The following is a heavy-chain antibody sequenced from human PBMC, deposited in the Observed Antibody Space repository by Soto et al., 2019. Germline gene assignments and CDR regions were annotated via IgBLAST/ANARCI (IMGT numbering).Heavy chain of an antibody. V-gene: IGHV1-69*06. D-gene: IGHD2-2*02. CDR3: ARVNRLYCSSTSCYTHWFDP. CDR1: GGTFSSYA. J-gene: IGHJ5*02. Sequence: ASVKVSCKASGGTFSSYAISWVRQAPGQGLEWMGGIIPIFGTANYAQKFQGRITITADKSTSTAYMELSSLRSEDTAVYYCARVNRLYCSSTSCYTHWFDPWGQGTLVTAPQ. CDR2: IIPIFGTA.